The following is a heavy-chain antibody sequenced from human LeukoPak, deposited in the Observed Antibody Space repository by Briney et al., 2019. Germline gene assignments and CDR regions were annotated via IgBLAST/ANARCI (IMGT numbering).Heavy chain of an antibody. CDR3: AKSSGWSYDAFDI. CDR1: GFTFSSYA. Sequence: PGGSLRLSCAASGFTFSSYAMSWVRQAPGKGLEWVSAISGSGGSTYYADSVKGRFTISRDNSKNTLYLQMNSLRAEDTAVYHCAKSSGWSYDAFDIWGQGTMVTVSS. CDR2: ISGSGGST. J-gene: IGHJ3*02. V-gene: IGHV3-23*01. D-gene: IGHD6-19*01.